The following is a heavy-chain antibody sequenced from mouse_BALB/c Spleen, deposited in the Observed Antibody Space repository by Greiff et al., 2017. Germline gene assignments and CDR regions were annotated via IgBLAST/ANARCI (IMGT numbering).Heavy chain of an antibody. V-gene: IGHV1S22*01. CDR1: GYTFTSYW. D-gene: IGHD2-2*01. CDR3: TRSGLRKYFDV. Sequence: LQQPGSELVRPGASVKLSCKASGYTFTSYWMHWVKQRHGQGLEWIGNIYPGSGSTNYDEKFKSKGTLTVDTSSSTAYMHLSSLTSEDSAVYYCTRSGLRKYFDVWGAGTTVTVSS. CDR2: IYPGSGST. J-gene: IGHJ1*01.